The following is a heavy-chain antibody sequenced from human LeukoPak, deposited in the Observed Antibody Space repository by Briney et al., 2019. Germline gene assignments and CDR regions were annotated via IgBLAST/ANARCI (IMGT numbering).Heavy chain of an antibody. CDR2: IYYSGST. Sequence: SETLSLTCAVYGGSFSGYYWGWIRQPPGKGLEWIGSIYYSGSTYYNPSLKSRVTISVDTSKNQFSLKLSSVTAADTAVYYCARGSYDFWSGYYAVGYNWFDPWGQGTLVTVSS. J-gene: IGHJ5*02. V-gene: IGHV4-34*01. D-gene: IGHD3-3*01. CDR1: GGSFSGYY. CDR3: ARGSYDFWSGYYAVGYNWFDP.